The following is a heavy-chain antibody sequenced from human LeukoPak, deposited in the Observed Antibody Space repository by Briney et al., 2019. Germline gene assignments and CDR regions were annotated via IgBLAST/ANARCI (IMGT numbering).Heavy chain of an antibody. CDR2: IYYSGST. CDR3: ARTSIFGVVPTHFDY. CDR1: GGSISSYY. Sequence: SETLSLTCTVSGGSISSYYWSWIRQPPGEGLEWIGYIYYSGSTNYNPSLKSRVTISVDTSKNQFSLKLSSVTAADTAVYYCARTSIFGVVPTHFDYWGREPWSPSPQ. V-gene: IGHV4-59*01. J-gene: IGHJ4*02. D-gene: IGHD3-3*01.